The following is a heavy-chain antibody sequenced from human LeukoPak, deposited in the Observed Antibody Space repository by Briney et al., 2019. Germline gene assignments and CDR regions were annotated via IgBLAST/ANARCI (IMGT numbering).Heavy chain of an antibody. CDR3: AKDRGAGTRPDAFDI. D-gene: IGHD1-7*01. Sequence: SETLSLTCAVYGGSFSGYYWSWIRQPPGKGLEWIGEINHSGSTNYNPSLKSRVTISVDTSKNQSSLKLSSVTAADTAVYYCAKDRGAGTRPDAFDIWGQGTMVTVSS. V-gene: IGHV4-34*01. J-gene: IGHJ3*02. CDR1: GGSFSGYY. CDR2: INHSGST.